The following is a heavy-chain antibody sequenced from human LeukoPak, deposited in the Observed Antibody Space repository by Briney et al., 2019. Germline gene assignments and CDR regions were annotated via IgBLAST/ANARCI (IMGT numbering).Heavy chain of an antibody. CDR3: ARGSIFHYYYGMDV. CDR2: IYYSGST. J-gene: IGHJ6*02. D-gene: IGHD3-9*01. CDR1: GGSISSGGYY. V-gene: IGHV4-31*01. Sequence: SQTLSLTCTVSGGSISSGGYYWSWIRQHPGKGLEWIGYIYYSGSTYYNPPLKSQVTISVDTSKNQFSLKLSSVTAADTAVYYCARGSIFHYYYGMDVWGQGTTVTVSS.